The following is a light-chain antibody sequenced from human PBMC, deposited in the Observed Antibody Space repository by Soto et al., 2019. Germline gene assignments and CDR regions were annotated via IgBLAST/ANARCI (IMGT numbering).Light chain of an antibody. CDR2: GAS. CDR1: QSVSSSY. CDR3: QQYYSLPLT. Sequence: EIVLTQSPGTLSLSPGERATLSCRASQSVSSSYLAWYQQKPGQAPRLLIYGASTRATDVPDRFSGSGSETDFTLTISSMQAEDAAVYYCQQYYSLPLTFGPGTKVDT. J-gene: IGKJ3*01. V-gene: IGKV3-20*01.